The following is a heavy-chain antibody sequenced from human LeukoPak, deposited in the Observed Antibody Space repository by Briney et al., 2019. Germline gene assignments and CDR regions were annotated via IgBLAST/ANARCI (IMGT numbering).Heavy chain of an antibody. CDR2: ITTSDGDT. J-gene: IGHJ4*02. CDR3: AKDGGLWVSAHWGDS. V-gene: IGHV3-23*01. CDR1: GFTFSSYT. D-gene: IGHD7-27*01. Sequence: GGSLRLSCAASGFTFSSYTMSWVRQAPGKGLEWVSTITTSDGDTYYADSVKGRFTASRDNSKNTLFLQMNSLRAEDTAVYYCAKDGGLWVSAHWGDSWGRGTLVTVSS.